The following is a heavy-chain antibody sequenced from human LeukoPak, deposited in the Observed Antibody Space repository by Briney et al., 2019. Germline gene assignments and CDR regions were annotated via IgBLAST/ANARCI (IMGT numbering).Heavy chain of an antibody. V-gene: IGHV3-48*01. CDR1: GFAFTTYT. J-gene: IGHJ6*03. CDR3: ARDQGYYYYYMDV. CDR2: ISSSGTAI. Sequence: GGSLRLSCAASGFAFTTYTMNWVRQAPGKGLEWVSYISSSGTAIYYADSVRGRFTISRDNAKNSLYLQMNSLRAEDTAIYYCARDQGYYYYYMDVWGKGTTVTVSS.